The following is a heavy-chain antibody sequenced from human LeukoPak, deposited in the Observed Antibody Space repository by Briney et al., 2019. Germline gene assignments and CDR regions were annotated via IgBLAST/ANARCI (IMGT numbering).Heavy chain of an antibody. Sequence: GGSLRLSCAASGFTFSTYFMNWVRQTPGRGLEWMACINQYGSETYYVDSGRGRFTISRDNNKNSVYLEMNSLRAEDTAVYYCVRDLGHSRHYFEYWGQGALVTVSS. CDR1: GFTFSTYF. CDR3: VRDLGHSRHYFEY. CDR2: INQYGSET. V-gene: IGHV3-7*01. J-gene: IGHJ4*02. D-gene: IGHD7-27*01.